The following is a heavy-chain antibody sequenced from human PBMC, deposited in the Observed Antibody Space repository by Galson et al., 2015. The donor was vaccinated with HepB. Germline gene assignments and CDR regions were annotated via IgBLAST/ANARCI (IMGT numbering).Heavy chain of an antibody. CDR1: GGTFSSYT. D-gene: IGHD7-27*01. J-gene: IGHJ4*02. Sequence: SVKVSCKASGGTFSSYTISWVRQAPGQGLEWMGIINPSGGSTSYAQKFQGRVTMTRDTSTSTVYMELSSLRSEDTAVYYCARNPPPELGVAGGFDYWGQGTLVTVSS. CDR3: ARNPPPELGVAGGFDY. CDR2: INPSGGST. V-gene: IGHV1-46*01.